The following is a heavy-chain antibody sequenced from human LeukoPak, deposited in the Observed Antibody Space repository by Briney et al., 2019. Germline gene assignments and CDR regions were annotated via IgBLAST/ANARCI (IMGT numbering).Heavy chain of an antibody. Sequence: KPSETLSLTCTVSGDSINRYLWTWIRQPAGRGLEWIGRIYDSGTTNYRPSLTSRVSMSVETPKNQFSLRLSSVTAADTAVYYCARQSDSGGYFEYWGQGIRVTVSS. CDR3: ARQSDSGGYFEY. D-gene: IGHD2-15*01. CDR1: GDSINRYL. CDR2: IYDSGTT. J-gene: IGHJ4*01. V-gene: IGHV4-4*07.